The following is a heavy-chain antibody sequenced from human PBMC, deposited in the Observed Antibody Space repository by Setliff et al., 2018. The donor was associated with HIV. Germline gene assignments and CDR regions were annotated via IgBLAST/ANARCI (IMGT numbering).Heavy chain of an antibody. Sequence: SETLSLTCAVYGGSFTDFYWTFIRQSPGKGLEWIGEITHSGSTTYDPFLKSRITVSVDTSKNQFSLKLTSVTAADMGVYYCARGRKKTLAVSGTRYFDFWGQGTLVTVSS. J-gene: IGHJ4*02. D-gene: IGHD6-19*01. CDR3: ARGRKKTLAVSGTRYFDF. V-gene: IGHV4-34*01. CDR1: GGSFTDFY. CDR2: ITHSGST.